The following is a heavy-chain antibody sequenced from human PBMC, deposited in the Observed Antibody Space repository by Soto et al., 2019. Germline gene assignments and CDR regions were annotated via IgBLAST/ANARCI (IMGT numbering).Heavy chain of an antibody. J-gene: IGHJ4*02. CDR2: IYYSGST. Sequence: SETLSLTCTVSGGSISSYYWSWIRQPPGKGLEWIGYIYYSGSTNYNPSLKSRVTISVDTSKNQFSLKLSSVTAADTAVYYCARGYGSIFDYWGQGTLVTSPQ. CDR3: ARGYGSIFDY. V-gene: IGHV4-59*08. CDR1: GGSISSYY. D-gene: IGHD5-18*01.